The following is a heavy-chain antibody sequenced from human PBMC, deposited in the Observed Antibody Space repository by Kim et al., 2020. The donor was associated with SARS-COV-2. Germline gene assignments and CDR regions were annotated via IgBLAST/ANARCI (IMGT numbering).Heavy chain of an antibody. CDR2: IYYSGST. D-gene: IGHD3-22*01. CDR1: GGSISSYY. Sequence: SETLSLTCTVSGGSISSYYWSWIRQPPGKGLEWIGYIYYSGSTNYNPSLKSRVTISVDTSKNQFSLKLSSVTAADTAVYYCARAGSNYDSSGYYLDYWGQGTLVTVSS. V-gene: IGHV4-59*13. CDR3: ARAGSNYDSSGYYLDY. J-gene: IGHJ4*02.